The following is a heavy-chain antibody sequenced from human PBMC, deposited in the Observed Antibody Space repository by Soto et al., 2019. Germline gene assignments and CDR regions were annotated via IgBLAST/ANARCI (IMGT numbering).Heavy chain of an antibody. CDR1: GFSLSTSGVG. Sequence: SGPTLVNPTQTLTLTCTFSGFSLSTSGVGVGWIRQPPGKALEWLALIYWNDDKRYSPSLKSRLTITKDTSKNQVVLTMTNMDPVDTATYYCAYSTVRRAPRRYYYYGMDVWGQGTTVTVSS. J-gene: IGHJ6*02. CDR2: IYWNDDK. CDR3: AYSTVRRAPRRYYYYGMDV. D-gene: IGHD3-10*01. V-gene: IGHV2-5*01.